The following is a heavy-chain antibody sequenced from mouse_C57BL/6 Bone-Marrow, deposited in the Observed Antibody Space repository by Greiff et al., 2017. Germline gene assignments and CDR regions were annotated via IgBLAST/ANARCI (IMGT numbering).Heavy chain of an antibody. V-gene: IGHV5-15*01. CDR3: ARQGGNYWFAY. J-gene: IGHJ3*01. CDR2: ISNLAYSI. CDR1: GFTFSDYG. D-gene: IGHD2-1*01. Sequence: EVTLMESGGGLVQPGGSLKLSCAASGFTFSDYGMAWVRQAPRKGPEWVAFISNLAYSIYYADTVTGRFTISRENAKNTLYLEMSSLRSEDTAMYYCARQGGNYWFAYWGQGTLVTVSA.